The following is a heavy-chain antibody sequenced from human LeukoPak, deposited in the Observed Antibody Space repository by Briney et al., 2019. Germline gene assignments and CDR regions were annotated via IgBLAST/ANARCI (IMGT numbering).Heavy chain of an antibody. Sequence: GGSLRLSCAASGFTFSAYSMNWVRQAPGKGLEWVSVIYSGGSTYYADSVKGRFTISRDNSKNALYLQMNSLRAEDTAVYYCASMYFSQYLQHWGQGTLVTVSS. V-gene: IGHV3-53*01. CDR3: ASMYFSQYLQH. D-gene: IGHD2-8*01. CDR1: GFTFSAYS. CDR2: IYSGGST. J-gene: IGHJ1*01.